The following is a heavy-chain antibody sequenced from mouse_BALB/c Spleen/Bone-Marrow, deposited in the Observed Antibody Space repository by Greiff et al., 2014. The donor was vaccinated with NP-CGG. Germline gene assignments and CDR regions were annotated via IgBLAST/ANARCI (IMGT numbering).Heavy chain of an antibody. J-gene: IGHJ4*01. CDR2: INPYNDGT. D-gene: IGHD1-1*01. CDR1: GYTFTRYV. CDR3: ARSLLRADY. V-gene: IGHV1-14*01. Sequence: EVQLQQSGPELVKPGASVKMSRKASGYTFTRYVMYWVKQKPGQGLEWIGYINPYNDGTKYNEKFKGKATLTSDKSSSTAYMELSSLTSEDSAVYYCARSLLRADYWGQGTSVTVSS.